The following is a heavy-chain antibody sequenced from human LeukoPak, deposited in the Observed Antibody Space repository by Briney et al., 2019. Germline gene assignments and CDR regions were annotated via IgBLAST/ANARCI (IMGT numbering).Heavy chain of an antibody. CDR1: GFTSSSYE. Sequence: GGSLRLSCAASGFTSSSYEMNWVRQAPGKGLEWVSYISSSGSTIYYADSVKGRFTISRDNAKNSLYLQMNSLRAEDTAVYHCARDDCSSISCYLDVWGKGTTVTISS. D-gene: IGHD2-2*01. V-gene: IGHV3-48*03. CDR2: ISSSGSTI. J-gene: IGHJ6*04. CDR3: ARDDCSSISCYLDV.